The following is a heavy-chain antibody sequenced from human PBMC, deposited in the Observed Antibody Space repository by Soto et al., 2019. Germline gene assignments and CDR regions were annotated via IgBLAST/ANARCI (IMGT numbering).Heavy chain of an antibody. CDR2: IWYDGSNK. J-gene: IGHJ4*02. D-gene: IGHD5-18*01. CDR3: ARDGPSLGTAMVY. V-gene: IGHV3-33*01. Sequence: QAQLVESGGGVVQPGRSLRLSCAASGFTFSSYGMHWVRQAPGKGLEWVAVIWYDGSNKYYADSVKGRFTISRDNSKNTLYLQMNSLRAEDTAVYYCARDGPSLGTAMVYWGQGTLVTVSS. CDR1: GFTFSSYG.